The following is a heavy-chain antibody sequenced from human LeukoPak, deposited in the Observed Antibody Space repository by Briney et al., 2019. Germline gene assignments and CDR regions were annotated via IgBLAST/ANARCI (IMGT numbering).Heavy chain of an antibody. J-gene: IGHJ3*01. V-gene: IGHV3-74*01. CDR1: GFTFNNYW. CDR3: AKEIDGFDV. Sequence: GGSLRLSCAASGFTFNNYWMHWVRQAPGMGLVWVSSIRFDGGDTAYADSARGRFTISRDNAKNTMFLQMNNLRAEDTAVYYCAKEIDGFDVWGQGTLVTVSS. CDR2: IRFDGGDT.